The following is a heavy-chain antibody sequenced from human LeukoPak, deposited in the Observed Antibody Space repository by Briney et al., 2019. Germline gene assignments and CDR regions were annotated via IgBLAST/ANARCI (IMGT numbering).Heavy chain of an antibody. V-gene: IGHV3-74*01. CDR3: ARAISATRNGMDV. D-gene: IGHD1-7*01. CDR2: INIDGSNT. J-gene: IGHJ6*02. Sequence: GESLQISCAASGFTFSSRWIHCVRQGPGTWPVWVSRINIDGSNTSSAGSVKGRFPISRDNSKNTLYLQMNSLEAEDTAVYYCARAISATRNGMDVWGQGTTVTVSS. CDR1: GFTFSSRW.